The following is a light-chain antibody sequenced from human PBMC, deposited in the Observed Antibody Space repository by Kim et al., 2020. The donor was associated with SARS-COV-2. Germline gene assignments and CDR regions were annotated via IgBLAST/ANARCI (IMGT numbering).Light chain of an antibody. CDR1: SGDIGGYNF. J-gene: IGLJ1*01. CDR3: ASYTTGNTLYV. V-gene: IGLV2-14*03. CDR2: DVS. Sequence: QSALTQPASVSGSPGQSITISCTGTSGDIGGYNFVSWYQHHPGKAPKFIIYDVSYRPSGVSDRFSGSKSGNTASLTISGLQAEDEADYYCASYTTGNTLYVFGTGTKVTVL.